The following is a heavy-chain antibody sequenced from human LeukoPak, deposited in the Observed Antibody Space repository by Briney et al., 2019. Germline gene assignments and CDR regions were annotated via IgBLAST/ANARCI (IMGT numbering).Heavy chain of an antibody. CDR3: AKDIDSGSSWTGVDY. J-gene: IGHJ4*02. V-gene: IGHV3-9*01. CDR2: ISWNSGRI. CDR1: GFSFDNYA. D-gene: IGHD6-13*01. Sequence: PGGSLRLSCTASGFSFDNYAMHWVRQAPGKGLEWVSGISWNSGRIGYADSVKGRFTISRDNAKNSLYVQMNSLRAEDTALYYCAKDIDSGSSWTGVDYWGQGTLVTVSS.